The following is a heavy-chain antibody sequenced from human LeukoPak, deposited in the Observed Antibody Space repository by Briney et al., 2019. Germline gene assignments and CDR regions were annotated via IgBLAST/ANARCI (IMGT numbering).Heavy chain of an antibody. CDR2: IKHSGST. CDR3: ARSRFYDSSGAAFDI. J-gene: IGHJ3*02. V-gene: IGHV4-34*01. D-gene: IGHD3-22*01. Sequence: SGALSLTCAVYGGSFSGYYWSWIRQPPGKGLEWIGEIKHSGSTNYNPSLKSRVTISVDTSKNQFSLKLSSVTAADTAVYYCARSRFYDSSGAAFDIWGQGTMVTVSS. CDR1: GGSFSGYY.